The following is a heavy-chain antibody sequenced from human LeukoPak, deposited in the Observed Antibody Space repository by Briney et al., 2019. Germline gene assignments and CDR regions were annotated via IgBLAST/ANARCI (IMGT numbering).Heavy chain of an antibody. J-gene: IGHJ2*01. D-gene: IGHD5-12*01. CDR1: GGSFSGYY. CDR2: IYYSGST. CDR3: ATNLVATPLEYWYFDL. V-gene: IGHV4-59*01. Sequence: SETLSLTCAVYGGSFSGYYWSWIRQPPGKGLEWIGYIYYSGSTNYNPSLKSRVTISVDTSKNQFSLKLSSVTAADTAVYYCATNLVATPLEYWYFDLWGRGTLVTVSS.